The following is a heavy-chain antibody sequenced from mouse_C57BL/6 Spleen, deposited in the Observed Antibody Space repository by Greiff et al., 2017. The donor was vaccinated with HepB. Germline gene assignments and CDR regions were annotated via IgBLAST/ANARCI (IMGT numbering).Heavy chain of an antibody. CDR1: GYAFSSSW. J-gene: IGHJ2*01. CDR2: IYPGDGDT. D-gene: IGHD1-1*01. CDR3: ARSFYYYGSSPYYFDY. Sequence: LMESGPELVKPGASVKISCKASGYAFSSSWMNWVKQRPGKGLEWIGRIYPGDGDTNYNGKFKGKATLTADKSSSTAYMQLSSLTSEDSAVYFCARSFYYYGSSPYYFDYWGQGTTLTVSS. V-gene: IGHV1-82*01.